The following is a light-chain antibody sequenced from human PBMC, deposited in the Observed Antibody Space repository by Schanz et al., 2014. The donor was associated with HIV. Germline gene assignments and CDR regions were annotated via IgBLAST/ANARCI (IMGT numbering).Light chain of an antibody. CDR3: QHYGSS. J-gene: IGKJ3*01. CDR2: KAS. CDR1: QSISGR. V-gene: IGKV1-5*03. Sequence: IQMTQSPSTLSASVGDRVAITCRASQSISGRLAWYQQKPGQAPKLLINKASNLESGVPPRFSGSGSGTDFTLTISRLEPEDFAVYYCQHYGSSFGPGTKVDIK.